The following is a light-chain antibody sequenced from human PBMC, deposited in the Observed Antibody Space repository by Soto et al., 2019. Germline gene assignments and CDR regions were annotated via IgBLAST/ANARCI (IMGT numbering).Light chain of an antibody. CDR1: SSNIGAGYH. Sequence: QPVLTQPPSVSGAPGQRVTISCTGSSSNIGAGYHVHWYQQLPGTAPKLLIYGNSNRPSGVPDRFSGSKSGTSASLAITGLQAEDEVDYYCQSYDSSLSGVVFGGGTKLTVL. V-gene: IGLV1-40*01. CDR3: QSYDSSLSGVV. CDR2: GNS. J-gene: IGLJ2*01.